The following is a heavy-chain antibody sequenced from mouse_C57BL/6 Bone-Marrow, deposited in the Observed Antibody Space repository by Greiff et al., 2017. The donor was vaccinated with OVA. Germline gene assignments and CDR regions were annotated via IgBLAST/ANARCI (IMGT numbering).Heavy chain of an antibody. CDR1: GYSFTGYY. CDR3: ARWGDGAFSWFAY. V-gene: IGHV1-42*01. J-gene: IGHJ3*01. D-gene: IGHD2-3*01. Sequence: VQLQQSGPELVKPGASVKISCKASGYSFTGYYMHWVKQSSEKSLEWIGEINPSTGGTSYNQKFKGKATLTVDTSSSTAYMELNSLTSEDSAVYYCARWGDGAFSWFAYWGQGTLVTVSA. CDR2: INPSTGGT.